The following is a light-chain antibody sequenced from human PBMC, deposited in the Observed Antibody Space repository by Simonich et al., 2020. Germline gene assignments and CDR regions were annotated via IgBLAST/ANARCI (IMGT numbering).Light chain of an antibody. CDR1: QSVSSN. Sequence: EIVMTQSPATLSVSPGERATLSCRSSQSVSSNLAWYQQKPGQAPRLLIYGASTRATGIPARFSGSGSGTEFTLTISSMQSEDFVVYYCQQRSNLHELTFGGGTKVEIK. V-gene: IGKV3-15*01. CDR2: GAS. CDR3: QQRSNLHELT. J-gene: IGKJ4*01.